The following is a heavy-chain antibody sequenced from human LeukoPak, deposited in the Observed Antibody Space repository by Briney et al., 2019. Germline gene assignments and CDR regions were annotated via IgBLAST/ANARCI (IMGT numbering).Heavy chain of an antibody. Sequence: GGSLRLSCGASGFTFSDYYMSWIRQAPGKGLEWVSYISRSGTTIDYTDSVKGRFTISRDNAKNSLYLEMNSLRAEDTAVYYCGRGSYDILIGYSQENAFDIWGQGTMVTVSS. J-gene: IGHJ3*02. V-gene: IGHV3-11*04. CDR1: GFTFSDYY. CDR2: ISRSGTTI. D-gene: IGHD3-9*01. CDR3: GRGSYDILIGYSQENAFDI.